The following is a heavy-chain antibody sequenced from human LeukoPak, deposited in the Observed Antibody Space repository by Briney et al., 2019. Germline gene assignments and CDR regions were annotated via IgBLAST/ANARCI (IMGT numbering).Heavy chain of an antibody. V-gene: IGHV4-4*09. CDR1: GGSISSYY. D-gene: IGHD3-3*01. J-gene: IGHJ6*03. CDR2: IYTSGST. Sequence: PSETLSLTCTVSGGSISSYYWSWIRQPPGKGLEWIGYIYTSGSTNYNPSLKSRVTISVDTSKNQFSLKLSSVTAADTAVYYCARRRDDLWSGYYYYYMDVWGKGTTVTVSS. CDR3: ARRRDDLWSGYYYYYMDV.